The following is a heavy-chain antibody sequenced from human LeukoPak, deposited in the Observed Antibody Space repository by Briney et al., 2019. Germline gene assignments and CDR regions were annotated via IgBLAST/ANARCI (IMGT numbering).Heavy chain of an antibody. Sequence: VASVKVSFKASGYTFTSYGISWVRQAPGQGLEWMGRINPNSGGTNYAQKFQGRVTMTRDTSISTAYMELSRLRSDDTAVYYCARESTIFGVVIILFDYWGQGTLVTVSS. V-gene: IGHV1-2*06. D-gene: IGHD3-3*01. J-gene: IGHJ4*02. CDR2: INPNSGGT. CDR3: ARESTIFGVVIILFDY. CDR1: GYTFTSYG.